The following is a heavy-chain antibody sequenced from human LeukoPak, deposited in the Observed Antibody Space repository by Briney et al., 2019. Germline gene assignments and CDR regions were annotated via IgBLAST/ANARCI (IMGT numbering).Heavy chain of an antibody. Sequence: GGSLRLSCAASGSTFSSYAMSWVRQAPGKGLEWVSVISGSGGSTYYADSVKGRFIISRDNSKNTLYLQMNSLRVEDTAGYYCAKSPVPYCSGGSCYGMDVWGQGTTVTVSS. CDR2: ISGSGGST. CDR1: GSTFSSYA. D-gene: IGHD2-15*01. CDR3: AKSPVPYCSGGSCYGMDV. V-gene: IGHV3-23*01. J-gene: IGHJ6*02.